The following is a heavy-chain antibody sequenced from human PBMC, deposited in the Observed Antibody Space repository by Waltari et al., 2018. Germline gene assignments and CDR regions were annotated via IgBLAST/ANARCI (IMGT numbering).Heavy chain of an antibody. CDR1: GYNCPSND. CDR3: ARHAYSGSYYYYYYGMDV. CDR2: MNPNSGNT. D-gene: IGHD1-26*01. V-gene: IGHV1-8*01. Sequence: QVQLVQSGAEVKKPGASVKVPCKASGYNCPSNDINWVRPAPGHGLEWMGWMNPNSGNTGYAQKFQGRVTMTRNTSISTAYMELSSLRSEDTAVYYCARHAYSGSYYYYYYGMDVWGQGTTVTVSS. J-gene: IGHJ6*02.